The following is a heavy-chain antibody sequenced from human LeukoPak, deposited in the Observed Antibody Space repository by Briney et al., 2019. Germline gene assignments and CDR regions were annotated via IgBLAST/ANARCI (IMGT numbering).Heavy chain of an antibody. CDR1: GFTFSSYS. CDR2: ISSSSSTI. J-gene: IGHJ4*02. D-gene: IGHD3-22*01. V-gene: IGHV3-48*02. Sequence: PGGSLRLSCAASGFTFSSYSMTWVRQAPGKGLEWVSYISSSSSTIYYADSVKGRFTISRDNAKNSLYLQMNSLRDEDTAVYYCARGRNYYDSSGYYSRPNSFDYWGQGTLVTVSS. CDR3: ARGRNYYDSSGYYSRPNSFDY.